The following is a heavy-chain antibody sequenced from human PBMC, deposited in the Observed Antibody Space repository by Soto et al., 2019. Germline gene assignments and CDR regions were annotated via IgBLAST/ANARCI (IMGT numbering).Heavy chain of an antibody. V-gene: IGHV4-39*01. D-gene: IGHD3-10*01. CDR1: GGSIGSSSYY. J-gene: IGHJ6*02. Sequence: QVQLQESGPGLVKPSETLALTCTVSGGSIGSSSYYWGWIRKSPGKGLEWIGSIYYSGSTYYNPSLKGRVTISVDTSKNQFSLRLSSVTAADTAVYYRARANRGYGKYYAMDVWGQGTTVTV. CDR2: IYYSGST. CDR3: ARANRGYGKYYAMDV.